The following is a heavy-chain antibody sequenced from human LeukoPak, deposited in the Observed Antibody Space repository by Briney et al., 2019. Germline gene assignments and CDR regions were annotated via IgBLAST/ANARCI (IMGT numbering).Heavy chain of an antibody. V-gene: IGHV4-34*01. Sequence: SETLSLTCAVYGGSFSGYYWSWIRQPPGKGLEWIGEINHSGSTNYNPSLKSRVTISVDTSKNQFSLKLSSVTAADTAVYYCARHSGYYYDSSGYRGYFDYWGQGTLVTVSS. CDR1: GGSFSGYY. J-gene: IGHJ4*02. CDR2: INHSGST. D-gene: IGHD3-22*01. CDR3: ARHSGYYYDSSGYRGYFDY.